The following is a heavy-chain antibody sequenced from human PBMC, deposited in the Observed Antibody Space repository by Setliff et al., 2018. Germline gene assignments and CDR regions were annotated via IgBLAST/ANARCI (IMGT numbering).Heavy chain of an antibody. CDR2: ISDSGSI. Sequence: PSETLSLTCTVSGGPMRSFYWSWIRQTPGKGLQWIGYISDSGSIKYNPSLRSRVTISVDTVKNQFSLRLSSLTAADTAVYYCARAPDSGTYYNLYPYYNDVWGKGTTVTVSS. CDR1: GGPMRSFY. J-gene: IGHJ6*03. CDR3: ARAPDSGTYYNLYPYYNDV. D-gene: IGHD1-26*01. V-gene: IGHV4-59*08.